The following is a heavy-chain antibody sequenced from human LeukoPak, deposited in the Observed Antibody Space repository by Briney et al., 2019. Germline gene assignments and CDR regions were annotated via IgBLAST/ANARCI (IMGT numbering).Heavy chain of an antibody. CDR3: ARHTTSGQYSGGAFDI. Sequence: GGSLRLSCAASGFSFSNSAMYWVRQAPGKGLEWVGRVRSKASNYATAYAASVKGRFTISGDDSKNTAYLQMNSLTTEDTAIYFCARHTTSGQYSGGAFDIWGQGTLVTVSS. J-gene: IGHJ3*02. V-gene: IGHV3-73*01. CDR1: GFSFSNSA. D-gene: IGHD3-22*01. CDR2: VRSKASNYAT.